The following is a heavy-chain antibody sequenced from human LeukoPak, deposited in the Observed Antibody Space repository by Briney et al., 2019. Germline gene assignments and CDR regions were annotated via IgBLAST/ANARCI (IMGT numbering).Heavy chain of an antibody. Sequence: GESLKISCKGSGYSFTSYWIGWVRQMPGKGLEWMGIIYPGDSDTRYSPSFQGQVAISADKSISTAYLQWSSLKASDTAMYYCATLRGTVVIPAPNWFDPWAREPWSPSPQ. CDR1: GYSFTSYW. CDR3: ATLRGTVVIPAPNWFDP. J-gene: IGHJ5*02. CDR2: IYPGDSDT. V-gene: IGHV5-51*01. D-gene: IGHD4-23*01.